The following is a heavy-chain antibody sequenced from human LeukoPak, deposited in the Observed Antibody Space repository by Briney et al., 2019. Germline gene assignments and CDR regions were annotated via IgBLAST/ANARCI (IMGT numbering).Heavy chain of an antibody. CDR3: ARDGSGANHPYYYYGMDV. D-gene: IGHD3-10*01. CDR2: IKHDGSEK. J-gene: IGHJ6*02. CDR1: GFTFSSYW. Sequence: GGSLRLSCAAPGFTFSSYWISWVRQAPGKGLEWVANIKHDGSEKYYVDSVKGRFTISRDNAKNSLFLQMNSLRAEDTAVYYCARDGSGANHPYYYYGMDVWGQGTTVTVSS. V-gene: IGHV3-7*01.